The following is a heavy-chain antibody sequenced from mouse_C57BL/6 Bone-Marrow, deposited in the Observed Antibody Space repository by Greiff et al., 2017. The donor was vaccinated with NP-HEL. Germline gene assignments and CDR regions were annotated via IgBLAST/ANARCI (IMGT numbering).Heavy chain of an antibody. Sequence: VQLQQSVAELVRPGASVKLSCTASGFNIKNTYMHWVKQRPEQGLEWIGRIDPANGNTKYAPKFQGKATITADTSSNTAYLQLSSLTSEDTAIYYCATGYYGSNPPYAMDYWGQGTSVTVSS. CDR3: ATGYYGSNPPYAMDY. CDR2: IDPANGNT. J-gene: IGHJ4*01. V-gene: IGHV14-3*01. CDR1: GFNIKNTY. D-gene: IGHD1-1*01.